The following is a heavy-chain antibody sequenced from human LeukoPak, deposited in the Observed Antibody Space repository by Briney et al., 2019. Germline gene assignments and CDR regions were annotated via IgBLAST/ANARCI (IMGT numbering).Heavy chain of an antibody. CDR1: GFTFTNYS. Sequence: GGSLRLSCAASGFTFTNYSMNWVRQAPGKGLEWVSSISSGSTYIFYADSVKGRFTISRDNAKNSLSLQMNSLRAEDTAVYYCARDGRRYCSSTSCHYFDYWGQGTLVTVSS. CDR3: ARDGRRYCSSTSCHYFDY. V-gene: IGHV3-21*01. CDR2: ISSGSTYI. D-gene: IGHD2-2*01. J-gene: IGHJ4*02.